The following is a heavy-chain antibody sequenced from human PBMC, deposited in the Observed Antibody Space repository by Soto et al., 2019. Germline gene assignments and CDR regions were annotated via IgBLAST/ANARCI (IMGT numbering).Heavy chain of an antibody. CDR2: IKSKTDGGTT. V-gene: IGHV3-15*01. Sequence: GGSLRLSCAASGFTFSNAWMSWVRQAPGKGLEWVGRIKSKTDGGTTDYAAPVKGRFTISRDDSKNTLYLQMNSLKTEDTAVDYCTTSPYYDIVTGYDTYYYGMDVWGQGTTVTVSS. CDR3: TTSPYYDIVTGYDTYYYGMDV. CDR1: GFTFSNAW. D-gene: IGHD3-9*01. J-gene: IGHJ6*02.